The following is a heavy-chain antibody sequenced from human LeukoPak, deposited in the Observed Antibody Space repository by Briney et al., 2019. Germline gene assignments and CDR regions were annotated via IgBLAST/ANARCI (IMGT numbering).Heavy chain of an antibody. CDR2: MNPNSGNT. D-gene: IGHD3-3*01. CDR3: ARGKSYYDFWSGYFTGSNGYYYYYMDV. Sequence: ASVKVSCKASGYTFTSYDINWVRQATGQGLEWMGWMNPNSGNTGYAQKFQGRVTMTRNTSISTAYMELSSLRSEDTAVYYCARGKSYYDFWSGYFTGSNGYYYYYMDVWGKGTTVTVSS. V-gene: IGHV1-8*01. J-gene: IGHJ6*03. CDR1: GYTFTSYD.